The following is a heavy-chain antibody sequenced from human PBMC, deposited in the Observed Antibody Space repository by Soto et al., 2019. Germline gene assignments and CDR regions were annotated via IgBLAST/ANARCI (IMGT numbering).Heavy chain of an antibody. CDR1: GGNFNNYT. CDR3: QLRSVHFDDGGFPFCYYGLDV. CDR2: FIPLFFTA. D-gene: IGHD2-15*01. Sequence: VQLVQSGAEVKKPGSSVKVSCEASGGNFNNYTISWVRQAPGHGLEWMGGFIPLFFTASYSQTFQGRVTITADRSTSSVYMELSSLRYEDTGVYYCQLRSVHFDDGGFPFCYYGLDVWGQGTTVTVS. J-gene: IGHJ6*02. V-gene: IGHV1-69*06.